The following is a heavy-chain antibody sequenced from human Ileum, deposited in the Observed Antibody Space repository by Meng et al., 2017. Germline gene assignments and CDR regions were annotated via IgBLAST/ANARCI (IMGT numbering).Heavy chain of an antibody. CDR1: RFSFSIYW. V-gene: IGHV3-7*01. Sequence: GGSLRLSCAASRFSFSIYWMTWVRQAPGKGLEWVATIEQDGNEKYYVDSVKGRFTISRDNPNNSLFLQMNNLGAEDTAVYYCAKIDQRGSKKYYFDYWGQGTLVTVSS. J-gene: IGHJ4*02. D-gene: IGHD6-25*01. CDR2: IEQDGNEK. CDR3: AKIDQRGSKKYYFDY.